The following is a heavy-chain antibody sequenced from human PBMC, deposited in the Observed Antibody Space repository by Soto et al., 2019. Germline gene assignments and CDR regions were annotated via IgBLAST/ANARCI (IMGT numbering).Heavy chain of an antibody. Sequence: QVQLVESGGGLVKPGGSLRLSCAACGFTFSDYYMSWIRQAPGKGLEWVSYISSSGSTIYYADSVKGRFTISRDNAKNSLYLQMNSLRAEDTAVYYCAREDVVVVPAASNYYYYYYMDVWGKGTTVTVSS. D-gene: IGHD2-2*01. CDR2: ISSSGSTI. J-gene: IGHJ6*03. V-gene: IGHV3-11*01. CDR3: AREDVVVVPAASNYYYYYYMDV. CDR1: GFTFSDYY.